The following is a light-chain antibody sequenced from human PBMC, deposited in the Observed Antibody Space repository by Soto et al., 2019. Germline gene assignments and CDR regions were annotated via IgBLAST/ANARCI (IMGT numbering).Light chain of an antibody. CDR1: VGL. V-gene: IGLV2-23*01. CDR2: DDT. J-gene: IGLJ1*01. CDR3: CLYVGGRTYV. Sequence: QSALTQPASLSGPPGQSITISCTGTVGLVSWYQQHPGKVPKLIIYDDTKRPSGVSSRFSGSKSGNTASLTISGLQTEDEADYYCCLYVGGRTYVFGTGTKVTAL.